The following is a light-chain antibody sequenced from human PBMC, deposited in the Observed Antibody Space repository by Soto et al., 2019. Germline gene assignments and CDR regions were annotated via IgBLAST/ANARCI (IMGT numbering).Light chain of an antibody. CDR1: QTISSW. CDR2: KAS. CDR3: QHYNSYSEA. Sequence: DIQMTQSPSTLSGSVGDRVTITCRASQTISSWLAWYQQKPGKAPKLLIYKASTLKSGVPSRFSGSGSGTEFTLTITSLQTHPFPTYYCQHYNSYSEAFGQGTKVDI. V-gene: IGKV1-5*03. J-gene: IGKJ1*01.